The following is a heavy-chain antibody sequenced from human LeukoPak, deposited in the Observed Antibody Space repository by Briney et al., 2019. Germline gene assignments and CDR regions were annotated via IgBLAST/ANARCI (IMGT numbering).Heavy chain of an antibody. V-gene: IGHV4-59*01. CDR2: IYYSGST. D-gene: IGHD6-13*01. CDR1: DGSISRYY. J-gene: IGHJ4*02. Sequence: SETLSLTCTVSDGSISRYYWSWIRQPPGKGLEWIGYIYYSGSTNYDPSLKSRVTISVDTSKNQFSLKLSSVTAADTAVYYCASHYSSSWYTFDYWGQGTLVTVSS. CDR3: ASHYSSSWYTFDY.